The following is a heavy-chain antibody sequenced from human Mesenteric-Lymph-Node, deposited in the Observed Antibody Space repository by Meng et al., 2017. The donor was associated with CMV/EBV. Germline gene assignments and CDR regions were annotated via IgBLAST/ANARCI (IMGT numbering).Heavy chain of an antibody. D-gene: IGHD3-16*01. CDR2: IYSDGSTT. CDR1: GFTFNSYN. CDR3: ARDMIPYGMDV. J-gene: IGHJ6*02. Sequence: GESLKISCAASGFTFNSYNMNWVRQAPGKGLEWVSLIYSDGSTTFSTDSVKGRFTISRDNSKNTLYLQMNSLRAEDTAVYYCARDMIPYGMDVWGQGTTVTVSS. V-gene: IGHV3-23*03.